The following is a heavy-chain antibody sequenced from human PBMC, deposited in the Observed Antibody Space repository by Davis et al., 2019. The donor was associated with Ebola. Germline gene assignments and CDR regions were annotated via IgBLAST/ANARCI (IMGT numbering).Heavy chain of an antibody. CDR3: ARQATAMDYTFDY. J-gene: IGHJ4*02. CDR1: GYSFTSYW. D-gene: IGHD5-18*01. CDR2: IDPSDSYT. Sequence: GESLKISCKGSGYSFTSYWISWVRQMPGKGLEWMGRIDPSDSYTNYSPSFQGHVTISADKSISTAYLQWSSLKASDTAMYYCARQATAMDYTFDYWGQGTLVTVSS. V-gene: IGHV5-10-1*01.